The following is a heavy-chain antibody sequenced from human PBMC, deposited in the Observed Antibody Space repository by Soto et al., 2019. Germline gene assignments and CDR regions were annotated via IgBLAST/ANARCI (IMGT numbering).Heavy chain of an antibody. V-gene: IGHV4-34*01. D-gene: IGHD2-15*01. CDR3: AHSQFYGIDV. Sequence: QVQLQQWGAGLLKPSETLSISCDVYIGSLSGDWWTWVRQPPGKGLEWIGEISHDGTTNYSPSLKSRVSMSVETSKRQSSLKLTSVTAPDTAVYSCAHSQFYGIDVWGQGTTVTVSS. CDR2: ISHDGTT. J-gene: IGHJ6*02. CDR1: IGSLSGDW.